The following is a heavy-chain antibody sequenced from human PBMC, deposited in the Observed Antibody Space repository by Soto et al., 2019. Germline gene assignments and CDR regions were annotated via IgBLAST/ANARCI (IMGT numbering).Heavy chain of an antibody. CDR1: GFTFSSYG. D-gene: IGHD6-13*01. J-gene: IGHJ4*02. V-gene: IGHV3-33*01. CDR3: ARDPNSSSCFDY. CDR2: IWYDGSNK. Sequence: GGSLRLSCAASGFTFSSYGMHWVRQAPGKGLEWVAVIWYDGSNKYYADSVKGRFTISRDNSKNTLYLQMNSLRAEDTAVYYCARDPNSSSCFDYWGQGTLVTVSS.